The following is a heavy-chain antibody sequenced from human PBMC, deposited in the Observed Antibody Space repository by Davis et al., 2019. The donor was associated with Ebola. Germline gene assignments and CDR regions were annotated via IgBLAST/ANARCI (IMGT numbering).Heavy chain of an antibody. J-gene: IGHJ3*02. V-gene: IGHV1-18*01. CDR1: GYTFTSYG. D-gene: IGHD3-10*01. Sequence: ASVKVSCKASGYTFTSYGISWVRQAPGQGLEWMGWISAYNGNTNYAQKLQGRVTMTTDTSTSTAYMELRSLRSDDTAVYYCARDGWLWFSKNDAFDIWGQGTMVTVSS. CDR3: ARDGWLWFSKNDAFDI. CDR2: ISAYNGNT.